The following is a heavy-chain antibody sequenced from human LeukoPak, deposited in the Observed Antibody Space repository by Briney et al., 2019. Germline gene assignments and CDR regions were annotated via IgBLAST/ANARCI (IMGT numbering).Heavy chain of an antibody. J-gene: IGHJ4*02. D-gene: IGHD6-13*01. CDR1: GFTFSSYA. CDR3: ARPEAAAEYYFDY. CDR2: ISYDGSNK. V-gene: IGHV3-30*04. Sequence: GGSLRLSCAASGFTFSSYAMHWVRQAPGKGLEWVAVISYDGSNKYYTDSVKGRFTISRDNSKNTLYLQMNSLRAEDTAVYYCARPEAAAEYYFDYWGQGTLVTVSS.